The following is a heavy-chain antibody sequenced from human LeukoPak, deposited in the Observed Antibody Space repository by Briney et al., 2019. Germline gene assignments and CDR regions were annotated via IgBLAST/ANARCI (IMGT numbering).Heavy chain of an antibody. D-gene: IGHD2-15*01. J-gene: IGHJ4*02. Sequence: GGPLRLSCAASGFTFSSYGMHGVRQAPGKGLEWVAFIRYDGSNKYYADSVKGRFTISRDNSKNTLYLQMNSLRAEDTAVYYCAKDLSGYCSGGSCYWGQGTLVTVSS. CDR1: GFTFSSYG. CDR3: AKDLSGYCSGGSCY. CDR2: IRYDGSNK. V-gene: IGHV3-30*02.